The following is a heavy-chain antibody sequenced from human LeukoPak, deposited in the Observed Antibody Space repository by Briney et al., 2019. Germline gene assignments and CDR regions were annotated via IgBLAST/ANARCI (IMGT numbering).Heavy chain of an antibody. V-gene: IGHV3-11*04. Sequence: GGSLRLSCAASGFTFSDYYMSWIRQAPGKGLEWVSYISSSGSTIYYADSVKGRFTISRDNAKNSLYLQMNSLRAEDTAVYYCAXGPPTYYYDSSDPGXXDXWGQXXXVT. D-gene: IGHD3-22*01. CDR2: ISSSGSTI. CDR3: AXGPPTYYYDSSDPGXXDX. J-gene: IGHJ3*01. CDR1: GFTFSDYY.